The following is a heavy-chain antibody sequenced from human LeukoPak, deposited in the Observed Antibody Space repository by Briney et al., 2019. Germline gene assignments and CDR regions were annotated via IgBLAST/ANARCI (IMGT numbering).Heavy chain of an antibody. D-gene: IGHD6-13*01. CDR2: LRYDGSNK. CDR3: AKDRAAAALFDY. V-gene: IGHV3-30*02. CDR1: GFTFSTYG. J-gene: IGHJ4*02. Sequence: GGSLRLSCAASGFTFSTYGMHWVRQAPGKGLEWVAFLRYDGSNKYYADSVKGRFTISRDNSKNTLYLQMNSLRAEDTAVYYRAKDRAAAALFDYWGQGTLVTVSS.